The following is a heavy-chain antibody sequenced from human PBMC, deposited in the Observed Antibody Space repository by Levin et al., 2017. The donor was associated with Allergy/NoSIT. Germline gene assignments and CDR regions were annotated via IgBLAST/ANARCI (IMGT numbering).Heavy chain of an antibody. D-gene: IGHD6-19*01. CDR2: IYSGGST. CDR1: GFTVSSNY. V-gene: IGHV3-53*01. Sequence: PGGSLRLSCAASGFTVSSNYMSWVRQAPGKGLEWVSVIYSGGSTYYADSVKGRFTISRDNSKNTLYLQMNSLRAEDTAVYYCARVTRSGWYVWFDPWGQGTLVTVSS. J-gene: IGHJ5*02. CDR3: ARVTRSGWYVWFDP.